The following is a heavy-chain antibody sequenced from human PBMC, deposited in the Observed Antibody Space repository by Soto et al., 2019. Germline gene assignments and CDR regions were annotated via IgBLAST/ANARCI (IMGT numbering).Heavy chain of an antibody. CDR3: ARDLFRVRNRNIVVVPAATGWFDP. CDR1: VYTFTSYG. D-gene: IGHD2-2*01. Sequence: GASVTVSCKASVYTFTSYGISWVRQAPGQGLEWMGWISAYNGNTNYAQKLQGRVTMTTDTSTSTAYMELRSLRSDDTAVYYCARDLFRVRNRNIVVVPAATGWFDPWGQGTLVTVSS. CDR2: ISAYNGNT. V-gene: IGHV1-18*01. J-gene: IGHJ5*02.